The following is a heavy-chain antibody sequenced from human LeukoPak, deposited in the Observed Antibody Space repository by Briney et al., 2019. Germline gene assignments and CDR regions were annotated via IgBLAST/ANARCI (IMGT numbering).Heavy chain of an antibody. Sequence: PGGSLRLSCAASEFTFSSYAMNWVRQAPGKGLEWVAVISYDGSNKYYADSVKGRFTISRDNSKNTLYLQMNSLRAEDTAVYYCAKGRGYSYGPYMDVWGKGTTVTVSS. CDR3: AKGRGYSYGPYMDV. CDR2: ISYDGSNK. J-gene: IGHJ6*03. D-gene: IGHD5-18*01. CDR1: EFTFSSYA. V-gene: IGHV3-30*18.